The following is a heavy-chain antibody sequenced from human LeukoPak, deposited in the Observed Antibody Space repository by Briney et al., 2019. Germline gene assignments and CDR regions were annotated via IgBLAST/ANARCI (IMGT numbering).Heavy chain of an antibody. CDR1: GFTFSSYN. CDR3: ARRPYCGGDCYPLDAFDI. J-gene: IGHJ3*02. CDR2: ISSSSSTI. V-gene: IGHV3-48*01. Sequence: PGGSLRLSCAASGFTFSSYNLNWVRQAPGKGLEWISYISSSSSTIFYADSVKGRFTISRDNAKNSLYLQMNSLRAEDSAVYYCARRPYCGGDCYPLDAFDIWGQGTMVTVSS. D-gene: IGHD2-21*02.